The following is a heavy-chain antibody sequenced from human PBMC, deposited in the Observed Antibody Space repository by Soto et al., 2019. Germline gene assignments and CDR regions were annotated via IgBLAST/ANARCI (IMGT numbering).Heavy chain of an antibody. Sequence: PSETLSLTCTVSGVSISSHYWNWIRQPPGKGLEWIGYINYSGSTNYNPSLKSRFTISVDMSKKQFSLKLSSVTAADTGVYYCASTSSGYFSDGFDIWGQGTMVTVSS. J-gene: IGHJ3*02. V-gene: IGHV4-59*11. CDR3: ASTSSGYFSDGFDI. CDR2: INYSGST. CDR1: GVSISSHY. D-gene: IGHD3-22*01.